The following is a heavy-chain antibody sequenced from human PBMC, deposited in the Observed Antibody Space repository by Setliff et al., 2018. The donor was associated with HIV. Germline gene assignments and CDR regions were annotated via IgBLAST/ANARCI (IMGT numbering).Heavy chain of an antibody. Sequence: SETLSLTCTVSGGSISSGGYYWSWIRQHPGKGLEWIGYIYYSGSTYYNPSLKSRVTISVDTSKNQFSLKLSSVTAADTAVYYCARDVVVPAAMFSNGMDVWGQGTTVTVSS. CDR3: ARDVVVPAAMFSNGMDV. CDR1: GGSISSGGYY. D-gene: IGHD2-2*01. V-gene: IGHV4-31*03. J-gene: IGHJ6*02. CDR2: IYYSGST.